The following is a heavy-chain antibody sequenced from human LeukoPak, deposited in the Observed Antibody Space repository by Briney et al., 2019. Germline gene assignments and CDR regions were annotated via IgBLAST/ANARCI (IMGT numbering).Heavy chain of an antibody. CDR2: NSGSGTAT. CDR3: VVVYSNGWAIDF. J-gene: IGHJ4*02. CDR1: GFTFSRHA. V-gene: IGHV3-23*01. Sequence: GGSLRLSCAASGFTFSRHAMSWVRQAPGKGLEWVSLNSGSGTATYYADSVKGRFTISRDNSKNTLFLQMDSLRAEDTAVYYCVVVYSNGWAIDFWGQGTLVTVSS. D-gene: IGHD6-19*01.